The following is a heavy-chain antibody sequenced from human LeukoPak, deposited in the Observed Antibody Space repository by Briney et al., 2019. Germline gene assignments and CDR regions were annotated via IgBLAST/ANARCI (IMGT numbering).Heavy chain of an antibody. CDR3: ASGWSAAGIPGV. Sequence: SETLSLTCTVSGGSIIRYFWSWIRQPAGKGLEWIGRISTSGSPNYNPSLMSRVTMSVDTSKNQFSLKLSSVTAADTAVYYCASGWSAAGIPGVWGQGTLVTVSS. J-gene: IGHJ4*02. CDR2: ISTSGSP. D-gene: IGHD6-13*01. V-gene: IGHV4-4*07. CDR1: GGSIIRYF.